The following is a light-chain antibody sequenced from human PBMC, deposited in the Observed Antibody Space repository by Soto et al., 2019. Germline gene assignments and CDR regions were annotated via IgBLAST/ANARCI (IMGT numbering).Light chain of an antibody. J-gene: IGLJ2*01. CDR2: EGT. CDR1: NSDVGSYNL. CDR3: CSYASSITPVL. Sequence: QSALTQPASVSGSPGQSITISCTGTNSDVGSYNLVSWYQQHPGKAPKLMIYEGTKRPSGVSNRFSGSKSGNTASLTISGLQAEDEADYYCCSYASSITPVLFGGGTKVTVL. V-gene: IGLV2-23*01.